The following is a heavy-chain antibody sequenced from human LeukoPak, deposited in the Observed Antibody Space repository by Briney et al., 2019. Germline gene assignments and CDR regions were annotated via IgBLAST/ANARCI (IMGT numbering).Heavy chain of an antibody. CDR2: ISGSGGST. V-gene: IGHV3-23*01. Sequence: GGSLRLSCAASGFTVSSNYMSWVRQAPGKGLEWVSAISGSGGSTYYADSVKGRFTISRGNPKNTLYLQMNSLRAEDTAVYYCAKGLDYGDYPLWGQGTLVTVSS. CDR1: GFTVSSNY. CDR3: AKGLDYGDYPL. D-gene: IGHD4-17*01. J-gene: IGHJ4*02.